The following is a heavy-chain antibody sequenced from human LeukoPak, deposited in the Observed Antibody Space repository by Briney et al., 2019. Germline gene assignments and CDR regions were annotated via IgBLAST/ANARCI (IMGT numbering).Heavy chain of an antibody. D-gene: IGHD6-6*01. J-gene: IGHJ3*02. Sequence: KTSETLSLTCDVSGGSISRGGYSWTWIRQPPGKALEWIGNVSDSGSTSFNPSLESRISISITPSKNQFSMSLYSLTAADTAVYYCAREHRIPGRFAFDIWGQGTMVTVSS. CDR2: VSDSGST. V-gene: IGHV4-30-4*07. CDR1: GGSISRGGYS. CDR3: AREHRIPGRFAFDI.